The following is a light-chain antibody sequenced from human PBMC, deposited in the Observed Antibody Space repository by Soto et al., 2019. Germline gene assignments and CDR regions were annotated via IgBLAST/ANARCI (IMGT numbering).Light chain of an antibody. J-gene: IGLJ1*01. Sequence: QSVLTQPPSASGTPGQRVTISCSGSSSNIGSNTVTWYQQLPGTAPKLLIYSNNQRPSGVPDRFSGSKSGTSASLAISGLQSEDEADYYCAAWDDSLHGYVFGTGTKVTVL. CDR2: SNN. V-gene: IGLV1-44*01. CDR3: AAWDDSLHGYV. CDR1: SSNIGSNT.